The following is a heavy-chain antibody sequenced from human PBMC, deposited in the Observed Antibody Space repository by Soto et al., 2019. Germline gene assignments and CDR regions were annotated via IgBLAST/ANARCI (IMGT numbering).Heavy chain of an antibody. V-gene: IGHV3-23*01. CDR1: GFTFSSYA. J-gene: IGHJ6*02. Sequence: HPGGSLRLSCAASGFTFSSYAMSWVRQAPGKGLEWVSAISGSGGSTYYADSVKGRFTISRDNSKNTLYLQMNSLRAEDTAVYYCAKDQSNLLVVITPYGMDVWGQGTTVTVSS. D-gene: IGHD3-22*01. CDR3: AKDQSNLLVVITPYGMDV. CDR2: ISGSGGST.